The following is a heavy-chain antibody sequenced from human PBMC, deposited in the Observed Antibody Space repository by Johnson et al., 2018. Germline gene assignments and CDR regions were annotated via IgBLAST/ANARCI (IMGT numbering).Heavy chain of an antibody. D-gene: IGHD2-2*01. CDR3: ATADIGVVYGVDV. V-gene: IGHV3-15*01. CDR1: GFTFSDAW. J-gene: IGHJ6*02. Sequence: VQLQESGGGLIKPGGSLRLSCAVSGFTFSDAWMTWVRQAPGRGLEWVGRIRSETDGGSTDYAAPVKGRFTIPRDDSKSTLYLHMNSLKTEDTGVYYCATADIGVVYGVDVWGQGTTVTVSS. CDR2: IRSETDGGST.